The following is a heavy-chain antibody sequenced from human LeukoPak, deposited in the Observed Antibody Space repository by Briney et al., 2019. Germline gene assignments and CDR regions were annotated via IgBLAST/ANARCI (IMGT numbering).Heavy chain of an antibody. CDR3: AKDEEGISSSWYY. J-gene: IGHJ4*02. V-gene: IGHV3-23*01. D-gene: IGHD6-13*01. Sequence: PGGSLRLSCAASGFSFSTSWMHWVRQAPGKGLELVSAISGSGGSTYYADSVKGRFTISRDNSKNTLYLQMNSLRAEDTAVYYCAKDEEGISSSWYYWGQGTLVTVSS. CDR1: GFSFSTSW. CDR2: ISGSGGST.